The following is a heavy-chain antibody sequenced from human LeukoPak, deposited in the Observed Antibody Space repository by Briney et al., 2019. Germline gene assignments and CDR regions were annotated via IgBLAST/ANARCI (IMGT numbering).Heavy chain of an antibody. CDR2: INPSGGST. CDR3: ARGVAVAGLYYFDY. D-gene: IGHD6-19*01. J-gene: IGHJ4*02. Sequence: GASVKVSCKASGYTFTSYYMHWVRQAPGHGLEWMGIINPSGGSTSYAQKFQGRVTMTRDMSTRTVYMELSSLRSQDTAVYYCARGVAVAGLYYFDYWGQGTLVTVSS. CDR1: GYTFTSYY. V-gene: IGHV1-46*01.